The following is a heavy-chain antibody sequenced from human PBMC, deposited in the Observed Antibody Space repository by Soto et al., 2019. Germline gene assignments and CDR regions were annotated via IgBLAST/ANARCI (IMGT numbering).Heavy chain of an antibody. Sequence: PGESLKISCRGSGYDFNTNWFGWVRQLPGRGLEWMGMIYPEDSETKYSPSFEGQVTFSADKSVKTAYLQWTSLKASDTAIYYCARTYCTAPSCYNNWFDPWRQGTLVTVSS. CDR1: GYDFNTNW. J-gene: IGHJ5*02. V-gene: IGHV5-51*01. D-gene: IGHD3-10*01. CDR3: ARTYCTAPSCYNNWFDP. CDR2: IYPEDSET.